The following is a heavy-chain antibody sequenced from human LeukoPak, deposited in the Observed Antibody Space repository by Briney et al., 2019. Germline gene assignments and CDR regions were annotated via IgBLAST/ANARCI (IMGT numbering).Heavy chain of an antibody. D-gene: IGHD2-21*02. V-gene: IGHV3-33*01. J-gene: IGHJ4*02. CDR1: GFTFNRFG. CDR3: ATSAHIEVGTAPPLDY. Sequence: GGSLRLSCATSGFTFNRFGMHWVRQAPGKGLEWVAVIWYDGSNKDYADSVKGRFTISRDNSKNTLYLQMSGLRAEDTAVYYCATSAHIEVGTAPPLDYWGQGTLVTVTS. CDR2: IWYDGSNK.